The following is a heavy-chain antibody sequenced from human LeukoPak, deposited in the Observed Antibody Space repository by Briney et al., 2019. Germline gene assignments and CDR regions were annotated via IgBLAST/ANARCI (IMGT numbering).Heavy chain of an antibody. CDR1: GVSISSYY. J-gene: IGHJ3*02. D-gene: IGHD6-13*01. CDR2: IYYSGST. V-gene: IGHV4-59*01. CDR3: ARVRDSSSWLGAFDI. Sequence: SETLSLTCTVSGVSISSYYWSWIRQPPGKGLEWIGYIYYSGSTNYNPSLKSRVTISVDTSKNQFSLKLSSVTAADTAVYYCARVRDSSSWLGAFDIWGQGTMVTVSS.